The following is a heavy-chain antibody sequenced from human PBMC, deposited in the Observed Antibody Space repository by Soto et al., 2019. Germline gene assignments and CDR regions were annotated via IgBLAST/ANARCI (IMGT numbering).Heavy chain of an antibody. J-gene: IGHJ4*02. V-gene: IGHV3-30*18. D-gene: IGHD3-22*01. CDR1: GFTFSSYG. CDR3: AKDYYDSSGYYYFDY. Sequence: GGSLRLSCAASGFTFSSYGMHWVRQAPGKGLEWVAVISYDGSNKYYADSVKGRFTISRDNSKNTLYLQMNSLRAEDTAVYYCAKDYYDSSGYYYFDYWGQGTLVTVSS. CDR2: ISYDGSNK.